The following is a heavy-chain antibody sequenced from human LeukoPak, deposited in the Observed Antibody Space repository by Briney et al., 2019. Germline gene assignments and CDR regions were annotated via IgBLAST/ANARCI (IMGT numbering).Heavy chain of an antibody. CDR2: IIPIFGTA. D-gene: IGHD3-22*01. Sequence: SVKVSCKASGGTFSSYAISWVRQAPGQGLEWMGRIIPIFGTANYAEKFQGRVTITTDESTSTAYMELSSLRSEDTAVYYCASGMYSTSSYYYDSSGYQGLYYFDYWGQGTLVTVSS. CDR1: GGTFSSYA. CDR3: ASGMYSTSSYYYDSSGYQGLYYFDY. J-gene: IGHJ4*02. V-gene: IGHV1-69*05.